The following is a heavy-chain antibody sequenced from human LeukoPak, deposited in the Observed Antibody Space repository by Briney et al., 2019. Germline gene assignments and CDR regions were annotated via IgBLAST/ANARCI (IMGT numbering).Heavy chain of an antibody. J-gene: IGHJ4*02. CDR3: ARPATGYCSSAGCHWDS. CDR2: ISASSNFI. D-gene: IGHD2-2*01. Sequence: GGSLRLSCAASGLSFSSYSMNWVRQAPGKGLEWVSSISASSNFIHYAESVRGRFTISRDNAKNSLYLQMNSLGAQDTAVYYCARPATGYCSSAGCHWDSWGQGTLVTVSS. V-gene: IGHV3-21*01. CDR1: GLSFSSYS.